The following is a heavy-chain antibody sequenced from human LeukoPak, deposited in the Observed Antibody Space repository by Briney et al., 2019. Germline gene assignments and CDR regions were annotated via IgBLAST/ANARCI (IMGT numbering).Heavy chain of an antibody. D-gene: IGHD3-3*01. CDR3: AKSSAYYYYYGMDV. J-gene: IGHJ6*02. CDR1: GGSISSSSYY. Sequence: PSETLSLTCTVSGGSISSSSYYWGWIRQPPGKGLEWIGSIYYSGSTYYNPSLKSRVTISVDTSKNQFSLKLSPVTAADTAVYYCAKSSAYYYYYGMDVWGQGTTVTVSS. V-gene: IGHV4-39*01. CDR2: IYYSGST.